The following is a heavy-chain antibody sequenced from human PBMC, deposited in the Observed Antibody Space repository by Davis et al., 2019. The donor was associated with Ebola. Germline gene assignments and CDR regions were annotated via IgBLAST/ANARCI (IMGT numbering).Heavy chain of an antibody. J-gene: IGHJ4*02. Sequence: PGGSLRLSCAASGFTFSSYWMSWVRQAPGKGLEWVANIKQDGSEKYYVDSVKGRFTISRDNAKDSLYLQMNSLRVEDTAVYYCARDFGSSGWDLDYWGQGTLVSVSS. CDR2: IKQDGSEK. D-gene: IGHD6-19*01. CDR1: GFTFSSYW. V-gene: IGHV3-7*01. CDR3: ARDFGSSGWDLDY.